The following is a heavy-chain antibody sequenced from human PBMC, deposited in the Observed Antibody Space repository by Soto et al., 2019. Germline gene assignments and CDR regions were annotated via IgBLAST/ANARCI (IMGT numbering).Heavy chain of an antibody. Sequence: SETLSLTCTVSGGSTNTGGYYWSWIRQHPGKGLEWIGYIYYSGSTYYNPSLKSRVTILVDTSKNQFSLKLSSVTAADTAVYYCAREDRGVVVTWGQGTLVTVSS. D-gene: IGHD3-22*01. CDR2: IYYSGST. J-gene: IGHJ5*02. CDR1: GGSTNTGGYY. V-gene: IGHV4-31*03. CDR3: AREDRGVVVT.